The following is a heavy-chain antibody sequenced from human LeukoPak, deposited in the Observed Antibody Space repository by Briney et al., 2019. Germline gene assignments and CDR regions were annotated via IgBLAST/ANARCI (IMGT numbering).Heavy chain of an antibody. CDR3: ARGGVYGDYFDY. D-gene: IGHD4-17*01. Sequence: GGSLRLSCAASGFTFSSYAMHWVRQAPGKGLEWVAVISYDGSNEYYADSVKGRFTISRDNSKNTLYLQMNSLRAEDTAVYYCARGGVYGDYFDYWGQGTLVTVSS. J-gene: IGHJ4*02. CDR1: GFTFSSYA. CDR2: ISYDGSNE. V-gene: IGHV3-30*04.